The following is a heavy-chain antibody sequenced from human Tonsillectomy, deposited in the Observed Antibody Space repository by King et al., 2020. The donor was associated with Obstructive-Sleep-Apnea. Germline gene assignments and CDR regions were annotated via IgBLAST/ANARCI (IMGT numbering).Heavy chain of an antibody. CDR3: ARAEGYYDSSGYYLDAFDI. J-gene: IGHJ3*02. CDR2: IYHSGST. Sequence: VQLQESGPGLVKPSETLSLTCTVSGYSISSGYYWGWIRQPPGKGLEWIGSIYHSGSTYYNPSLKSRVTISVDTSKNQFSLKLSSVTAPDTAVYYCARAEGYYDSSGYYLDAFDIWGQGTMVTVSS. D-gene: IGHD3-22*01. V-gene: IGHV4-38-2*02. CDR1: GYSISSGYY.